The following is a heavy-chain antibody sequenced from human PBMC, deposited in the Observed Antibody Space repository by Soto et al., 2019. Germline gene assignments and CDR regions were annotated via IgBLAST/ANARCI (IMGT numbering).Heavy chain of an antibody. J-gene: IGHJ2*01. CDR2: IYSGGST. CDR3: ARAPSLRGYSYGYIWYFDL. Sequence: XVSLRLSFAASGFTVSSNYMSWVRQAPGKGLEWVSVIYSGGSTYYADSVKGRFTISRDNSKNTLYLQMNSLRAEDTAVYYCARAPSLRGYSYGYIWYFDLWGRRTLVTVSS. V-gene: IGHV3-53*01. D-gene: IGHD5-18*01. CDR1: GFTVSSNY.